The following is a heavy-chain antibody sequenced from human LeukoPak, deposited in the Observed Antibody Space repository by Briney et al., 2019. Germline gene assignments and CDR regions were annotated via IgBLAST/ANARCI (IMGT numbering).Heavy chain of an antibody. V-gene: IGHV1-2*02. CDR1: GYTFTGYY. CDR2: ISPNSGGT. D-gene: IGHD5-18*01. J-gene: IGHJ4*02. CDR3: ARGYSYGGGYFDY. Sequence: ASVKVSCKASGYTFTGYYMHWVRQAPGQGLEWMGWISPNSGGTNYAQKFQGRVTMTRDTSISAAYMELSRLRSDDTAVYYCARGYSYGGGYFDYWGQGTLVTVSS.